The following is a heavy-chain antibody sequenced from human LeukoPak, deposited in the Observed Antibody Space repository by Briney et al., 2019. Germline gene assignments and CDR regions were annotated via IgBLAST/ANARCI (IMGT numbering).Heavy chain of an antibody. V-gene: IGHV3-7*01. CDR2: INLDGSEK. Sequence: GGSLRLSCAASGFTFSNYWMAWVRQAPGKGLEWVANINLDGSEKDYVDSLKGRCTISRDDAKNSLYLQVNTLRAEETAVYYCARDSEKSSSFAFDIWGQGTVVTVSS. CDR1: GFTFSNYW. J-gene: IGHJ3*02. D-gene: IGHD6-13*01. CDR3: ARDSEKSSSFAFDI.